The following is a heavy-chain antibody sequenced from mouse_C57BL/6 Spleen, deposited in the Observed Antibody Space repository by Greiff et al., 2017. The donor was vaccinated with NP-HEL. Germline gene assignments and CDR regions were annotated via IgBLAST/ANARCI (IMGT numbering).Heavy chain of an antibody. CDR3: ARELQAMDY. CDR1: GYTFTDYN. CDR2: INPNNGGT. J-gene: IGHJ4*01. D-gene: IGHD2-1*01. Sequence: VQLKESGPELVKPGASVKMSCKASGYTFTDYNMHWVKQSHGKSLEWIGYINPNNGGTSYNQKFKGKATLTVNKSSSTAYMELRSLTSEDSAVYYCARELQAMDYWGQGTSVTVSS. V-gene: IGHV1-22*01.